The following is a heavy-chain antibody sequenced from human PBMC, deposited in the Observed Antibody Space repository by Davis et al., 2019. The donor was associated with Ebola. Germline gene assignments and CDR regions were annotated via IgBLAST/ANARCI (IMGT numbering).Heavy chain of an antibody. D-gene: IGHD3-10*01. CDR1: GFTFSKYW. CDR2: ISYDGTHT. V-gene: IGHV3-30*03. CDR3: AGVHYYGTGPHYGMGV. Sequence: GESLKISCVASGFTFSKYWMHWVRQAPGKGLEWVAVISYDGTHTDHADSVKGRFTVSRDNSKNTLYLQMESLRPEDTAVYYCAGVHYYGTGPHYGMGVWGQGTSVTISS. J-gene: IGHJ6*02.